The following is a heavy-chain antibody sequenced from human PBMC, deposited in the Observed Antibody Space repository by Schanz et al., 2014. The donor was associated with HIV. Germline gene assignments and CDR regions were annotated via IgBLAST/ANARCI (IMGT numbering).Heavy chain of an antibody. Sequence: QVQLVESGGGVVQPGKSLRLSCAASGFTFSSYGMHWVRQAPGKGLEWVAVIWYDGNKKYYADSVKGRFTISRDNSKNTLYLQMNSLRAEDTAIYYCARSPDWAGTDAFDIWGQGTTVTVSS. J-gene: IGHJ3*02. CDR1: GFTFSSYG. CDR3: ARSPDWAGTDAFDI. V-gene: IGHV3-33*01. D-gene: IGHD6-19*01. CDR2: IWYDGNKK.